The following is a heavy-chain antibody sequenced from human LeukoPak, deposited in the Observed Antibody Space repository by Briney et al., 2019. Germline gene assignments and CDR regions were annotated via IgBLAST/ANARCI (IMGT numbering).Heavy chain of an antibody. J-gene: IGHJ3*02. CDR3: VRDISPGYSSSWGDAFDI. V-gene: IGHV4-4*07. D-gene: IGHD6-13*01. Sequence: SETLSLTCTVSGGSISSYYWSWIRQPAGKGLEWIGRIYTSGSTNYNPSLKSRVTMSVDTSKNQFSLKLSSVTAADTAVYYCVRDISPGYSSSWGDAFDIWGQGTMVTVSS. CDR2: IYTSGST. CDR1: GGSISSYY.